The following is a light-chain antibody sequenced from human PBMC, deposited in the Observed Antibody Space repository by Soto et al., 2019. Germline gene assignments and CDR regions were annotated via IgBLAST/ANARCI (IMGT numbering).Light chain of an antibody. V-gene: IGKV1-39*01. CDR1: QSISNH. CDR3: QQSYSTLIT. CDR2: AAS. Sequence: DIQMTESPSSLSASVEDRVSITCRASQSISNHLNWYQQKPGKAPKLLIYAASSLQSGVPSRFSGSGSGTDFTLTISSLQPEDFATYYCQQSYSTLITLGQGTLLEIK. J-gene: IGKJ5*01.